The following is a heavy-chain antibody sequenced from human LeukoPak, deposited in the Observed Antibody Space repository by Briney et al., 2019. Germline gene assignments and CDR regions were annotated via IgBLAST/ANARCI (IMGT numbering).Heavy chain of an antibody. D-gene: IGHD7-27*01. CDR2: ISSSSSYI. CDR1: GFTFSSYS. J-gene: IGHJ4*02. V-gene: IGHV3-21*01. CDR3: ARDVTLGNFDY. Sequence: NPGGSLRLSCAASGFTFSSYSMNWVRQAPGKGLEWVSSISSSSSYIYYADSVKGRFTISRDNAKNSLYLQMNSLRAEDTAVYYCARDVTLGNFDYWGQGILVIVSS.